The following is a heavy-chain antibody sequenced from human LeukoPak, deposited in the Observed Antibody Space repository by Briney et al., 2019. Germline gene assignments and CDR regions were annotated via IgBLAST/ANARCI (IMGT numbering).Heavy chain of an antibody. V-gene: IGHV3-23*01. J-gene: IGHJ6*01. Sequence: QTGGSLRLSCAASGFTSFTYAIDWVRQTPGKGLEWVSGISAKGTKTFYADSVKGRFTISRDNSKNTVYLQMNGLRAEDTAVYYCAKQSNDFWGGRSVPPGYGLDVWGQGTTVIVSS. CDR3: AKQSNDFWGGRSVPPGYGLDV. CDR1: GFTSFTYA. CDR2: ISAKGTKT. D-gene: IGHD3-3*01.